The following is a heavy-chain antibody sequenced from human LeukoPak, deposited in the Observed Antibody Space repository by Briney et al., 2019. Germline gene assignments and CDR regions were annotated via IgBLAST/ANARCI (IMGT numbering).Heavy chain of an antibody. Sequence: GRSLRLSCAASGFTFSSYGMHWVRQAPGKGLEWVAVIWYDGSNKYYADSVKGRFTISRDNLKNTLYLQMNGLRAEDTAVYYCAKNRGHCVDGVCHNYYYMDVWGRGTTVTVSS. D-gene: IGHD2-8*02. J-gene: IGHJ6*03. CDR1: GFTFSSYG. CDR2: IWYDGSNK. V-gene: IGHV3-33*06. CDR3: AKNRGHCVDGVCHNYYYMDV.